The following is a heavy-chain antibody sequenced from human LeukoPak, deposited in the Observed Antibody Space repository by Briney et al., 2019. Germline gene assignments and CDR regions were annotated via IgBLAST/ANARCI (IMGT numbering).Heavy chain of an antibody. CDR1: GGSVSSGSYY. D-gene: IGHD4-17*01. J-gene: IGHJ4*02. CDR2: INHSGST. Sequence: SETLSLTCTVSGGSVSSGSYYWSWIRQPPGKGLEWIGEINHSGSTNYNPSLKSRVTISVDTSKNQFSLKLSSVTAADTAVYYCARVGRLRNDYWGQGTLVTVSS. CDR3: ARVGRLRNDY. V-gene: IGHV4-61*01.